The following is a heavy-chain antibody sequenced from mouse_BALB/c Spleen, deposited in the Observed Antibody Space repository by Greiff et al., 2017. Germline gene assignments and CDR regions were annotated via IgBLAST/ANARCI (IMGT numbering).Heavy chain of an antibody. CDR1: GFAFSSYD. J-gene: IGHJ2*01. Sequence: EVKLMESGGGLVKPGGSLKLSCAASGFAFSSYDMSWVRQTPEKRLEWVAYISSGGGSTYYPDTVKGRFTISRDNAKNTLYLQMSSLKSEDTAMYYCARPVYGNSFFDYWGQGTTLTVSS. CDR3: ARPVYGNSFFDY. CDR2: ISSGGGST. D-gene: IGHD2-1*01. V-gene: IGHV5-12-1*01.